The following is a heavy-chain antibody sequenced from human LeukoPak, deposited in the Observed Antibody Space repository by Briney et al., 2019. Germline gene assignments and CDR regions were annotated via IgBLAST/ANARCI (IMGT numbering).Heavy chain of an antibody. J-gene: IGHJ3*02. Sequence: GGSLRLSCAASGFTFSSYEMNWVRQAPGKGLEWVSYISSSGGTIYYADSVKGRFTISRDNAKNSLYLQMNSLRAEDTAVYYCAREGWLLLRGAFDIWGQGTMVTVSS. CDR3: AREGWLLLRGAFDI. CDR1: GFTFSSYE. D-gene: IGHD3-22*01. CDR2: ISSSGGTI. V-gene: IGHV3-48*03.